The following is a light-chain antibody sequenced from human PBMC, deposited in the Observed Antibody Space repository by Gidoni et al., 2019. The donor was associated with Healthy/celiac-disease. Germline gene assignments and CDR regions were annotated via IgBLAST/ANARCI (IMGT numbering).Light chain of an antibody. CDR3: QQSYSTPPT. Sequence: DIQMTRSPSSLSASVGDRVTITCRASQSISSYLIWYQQKPGKAPKLLIYAASSLQSGVPSRFSGSGSGTDFTLTISSLQPEDFATYSCQQSYSTPPTFXQXTRLEIQ. CDR2: AAS. CDR1: QSISSY. V-gene: IGKV1-39*01. J-gene: IGKJ5*01.